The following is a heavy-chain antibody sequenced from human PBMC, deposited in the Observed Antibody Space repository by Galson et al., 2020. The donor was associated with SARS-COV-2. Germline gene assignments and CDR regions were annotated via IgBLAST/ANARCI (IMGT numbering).Heavy chain of an antibody. CDR2: INSNGSST. Sequence: GGSLRLSCAASGYTFSNYWMHWFRQAPGKGLVWVSRINSNGSSTSYADSVKGRFTISRDNAKNTSYLQMNSLRAEDTALYYCTATRAYWGQGTLVTVSS. J-gene: IGHJ4*02. CDR1: GYTFSNYW. CDR3: TATRAY. D-gene: IGHD1-26*01. V-gene: IGHV3-74*01.